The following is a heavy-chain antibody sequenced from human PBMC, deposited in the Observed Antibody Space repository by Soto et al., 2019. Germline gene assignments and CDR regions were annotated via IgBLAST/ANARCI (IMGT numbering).Heavy chain of an antibody. D-gene: IGHD1-7*01. CDR3: GRGRSGELVVFY. CDR2: ISPKSGGT. CDR1: GYTFTGYY. V-gene: IGHV1-2*02. Sequence: QVQLVQSGAEVKESGASVKVSCKASGYTFTGYYIHWVRQAPGQGLEWVGEISPKSGGTRYAQQFQGRVTMTKDTSISTVYMELSKLSPDDTAVYYCGRGRSGELVVFYWGQGTLVTVHS. J-gene: IGHJ4*02.